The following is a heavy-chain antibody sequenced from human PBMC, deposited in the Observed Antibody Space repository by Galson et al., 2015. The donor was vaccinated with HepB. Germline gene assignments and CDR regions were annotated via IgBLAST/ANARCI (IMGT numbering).Heavy chain of an antibody. J-gene: IGHJ6*02. CDR2: MNPNSGNT. D-gene: IGHD3-3*01. CDR1: GNTFTNYD. CDR3: AKFNTITVFGDYYYYGMDV. V-gene: IGHV1-8*01. Sequence: SVKVSCKASGNTFTNYDINWVRQATGQGLEWMGWMNPNSGNTGYAQKLQGRVTMTRNTSISTAYMELSSLRSEDTAVDYCAKFNTITVFGDYYYYGMDVWGQGTTVTVSS.